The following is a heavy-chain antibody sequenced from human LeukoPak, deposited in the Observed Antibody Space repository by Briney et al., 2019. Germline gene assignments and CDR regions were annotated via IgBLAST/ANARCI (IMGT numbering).Heavy chain of an antibody. CDR3: AKGLYSSSWYRRTAFDY. CDR2: ISGSGGST. CDR1: GVTCSSYA. V-gene: IGHV3-23*01. D-gene: IGHD6-13*01. J-gene: IGHJ4*02. Sequence: GGTLRLSCAASGVTCSSYAMSWVRQAPGKGLEWVSAISGSGGSTYYADSVKGRFTISRDNSKNTLYLQMNSLRAEDTAVYYCAKGLYSSSWYRRTAFDYWGQGTLVTVSS.